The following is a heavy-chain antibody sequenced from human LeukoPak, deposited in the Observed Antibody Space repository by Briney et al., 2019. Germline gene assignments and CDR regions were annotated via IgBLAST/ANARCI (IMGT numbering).Heavy chain of an antibody. CDR2: IYPGDSDT. CDR1: GYIFANYW. J-gene: IGHJ4*02. Sequence: GESLKISCKASGYIFANYWIGWVRQMPGKGLEWMGIIYPGDSDTRYSPSFQGQVTISADKSISTASLQWSSLKASDTAMYYCARLSAVPRGEFDYWGQGTLVTVSS. V-gene: IGHV5-51*01. CDR3: ARLSAVPRGEFDY. D-gene: IGHD3-16*01.